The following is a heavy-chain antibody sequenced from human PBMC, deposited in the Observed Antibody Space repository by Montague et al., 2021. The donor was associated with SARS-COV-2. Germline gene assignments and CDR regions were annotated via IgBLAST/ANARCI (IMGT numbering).Heavy chain of an antibody. J-gene: IGHJ4*02. Sequence: SETLSLTCAVYGGSFSDYFWTWVRQPPGKGLEWIGEINHRGTSNYNPSLKSRVFISVDTSKNQFSLYLGSVTAADTAVYYCARGRQHFNMIVVVMTGGGYYFDXWGQGTLVTVSS. D-gene: IGHD3-22*01. CDR1: GGSFSDYF. V-gene: IGHV4-34*01. CDR3: ARGRQHFNMIVVVMTGGGYYFDX. CDR2: INHRGTS.